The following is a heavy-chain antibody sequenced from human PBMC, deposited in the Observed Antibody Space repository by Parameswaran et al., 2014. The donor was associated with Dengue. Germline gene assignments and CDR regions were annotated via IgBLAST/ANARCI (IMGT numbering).Heavy chain of an antibody. CDR2: IIPILGIA. J-gene: IGHJ4*02. V-gene: IGHV1-69*10. D-gene: IGHD5-24*01. Sequence: SWVRQAPGQGLEWMGGIIPILGIANYAQKFQGRVTITADKSTSTAYMELSSLRSEDTAVYYCARVGRWRNTALDYWGQGTLVTVSS. CDR3: ARVGRWRNTALDY.